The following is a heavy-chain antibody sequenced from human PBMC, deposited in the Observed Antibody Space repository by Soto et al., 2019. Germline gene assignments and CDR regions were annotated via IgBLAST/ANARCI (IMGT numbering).Heavy chain of an antibody. Sequence: PGGSLRLSCAASGFTVSSNYMSWVRQAPGKGLEWVSVIYSGGSAYYADSVKGRFTISRDNSKNTLYLQMNSLRAEDTAVYYCARVRRDGYNLVLDYSGQGSLVIVSS. J-gene: IGHJ4*02. D-gene: IGHD5-12*01. CDR2: IYSGGSA. CDR1: GFTVSSNY. V-gene: IGHV3-53*01. CDR3: ARVRRDGYNLVLDY.